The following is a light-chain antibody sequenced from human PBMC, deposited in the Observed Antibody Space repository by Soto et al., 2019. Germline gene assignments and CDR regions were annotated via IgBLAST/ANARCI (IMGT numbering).Light chain of an antibody. CDR2: DVS. V-gene: IGLV2-14*01. Sequence: QSALTQPASVSGSPGQSITISCTGTTSDVGGYNYVSWYQQHPGKAPKLMIYDVSNRPSGVSNRFSGSKSGNTASLTISGLQAEDEADYYCSSYTSSSTLVFSGGTKVTVL. CDR1: TSDVGGYNY. CDR3: SSYTSSSTLV. J-gene: IGLJ2*01.